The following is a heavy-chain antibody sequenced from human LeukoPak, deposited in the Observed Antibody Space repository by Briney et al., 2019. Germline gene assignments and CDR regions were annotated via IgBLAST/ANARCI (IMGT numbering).Heavy chain of an antibody. J-gene: IGHJ4*02. CDR1: GYTLTELS. D-gene: IGHD2-21*02. Sequence: ASVKVSCKVSGYTLTELSMHWVRQAPGKGLEWMGGFDPEDGETIYAQKFQGRVTMTEDTSTDTAYMELSSLRSEDTAVYYCATITPYCGGDCPDYWGQGTLVTVSS. CDR2: FDPEDGET. CDR3: ATITPYCGGDCPDY. V-gene: IGHV1-24*01.